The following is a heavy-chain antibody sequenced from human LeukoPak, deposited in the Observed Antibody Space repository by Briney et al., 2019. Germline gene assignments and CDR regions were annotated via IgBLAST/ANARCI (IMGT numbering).Heavy chain of an antibody. CDR3: ARGLSSPKGYCSSTSCYTGSHYYYYMDV. CDR2: MNLNSGNT. J-gene: IGHJ6*03. CDR1: GYTFTSYD. D-gene: IGHD2-2*02. V-gene: IGHV1-8*03. Sequence: ASVKVSCKASGYTFTSYDINWVRQATGQGLEWMGWMNLNSGNTGYAQKFQGRVTITRNTSISTAYMELSSLRSEDTAVYYCARGLSSPKGYCSSTSCYTGSHYYYYMDVWGKGTTVTVSS.